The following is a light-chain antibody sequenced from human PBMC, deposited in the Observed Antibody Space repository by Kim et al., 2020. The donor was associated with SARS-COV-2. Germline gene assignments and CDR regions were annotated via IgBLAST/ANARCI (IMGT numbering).Light chain of an antibody. CDR1: SKDVGTFNY. V-gene: IGLV2-14*04. CDR2: GGS. J-gene: IGLJ3*02. CDR3: NSYTTSTTWV. Sequence: GQSHTTSRTRTSKDVGTFNYVSWYQQYPGQAPKILIYGGSKRPSGGSCRLSGFKAGNTASLAIFGLQAEDEADYYCNSYTTSTTWVFGGGTQLTVL.